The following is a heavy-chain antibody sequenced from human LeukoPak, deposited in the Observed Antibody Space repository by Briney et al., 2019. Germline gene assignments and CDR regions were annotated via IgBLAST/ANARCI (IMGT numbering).Heavy chain of an antibody. CDR3: ARLEVGDIVVVPAAETYYFDY. CDR2: IYYSGST. Sequence: PSETLSLTYTVSGGSISSSSYYWGWIRQPPGKGLEWIGSIYYSGSTYYNPSLKSRVTISVDTSRNQFSLKLSSVTAADTAVYYCARLEVGDIVVVPAAETYYFDYWGQGTLVTVSS. J-gene: IGHJ4*02. CDR1: GGSISSSSYY. V-gene: IGHV4-39*01. D-gene: IGHD2-2*01.